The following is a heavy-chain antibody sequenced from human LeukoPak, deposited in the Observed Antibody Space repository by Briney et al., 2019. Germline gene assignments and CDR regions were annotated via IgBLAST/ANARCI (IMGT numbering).Heavy chain of an antibody. CDR2: ISDSGDST. CDR1: AFTFSSYA. Sequence: PGGSLRLSSAASAFTFSSYAMSWVRQAPGKGLEWVSTISDSGDSTYHADSVRGRFTISRDNSKNTLYLQMNSLRGEDTAVYYCAKDLDNGQWSNNLYYFDYWGQGTLVTVSS. CDR3: AKDLDNGQWSNNLYYFDY. V-gene: IGHV3-23*01. D-gene: IGHD6-19*01. J-gene: IGHJ4*02.